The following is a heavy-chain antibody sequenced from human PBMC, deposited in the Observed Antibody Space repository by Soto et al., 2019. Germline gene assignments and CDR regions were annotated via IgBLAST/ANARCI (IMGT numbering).Heavy chain of an antibody. CDR3: ARGDQGFDY. J-gene: IGHJ4*02. V-gene: IGHV6-1*01. D-gene: IGHD3-16*01. CDR2: TYYRSKWFN. CDR1: GDRFSINMAA. Sequence: PSENLSLPCDISGDRFSINMAAWTWIRQSPSRGLEWLGSTYYRSKWFNNYALSVKSRITINPDTSKNQFSLQLNSVTPEDTAVYYCARGDQGFDYWGQGTLVILSS.